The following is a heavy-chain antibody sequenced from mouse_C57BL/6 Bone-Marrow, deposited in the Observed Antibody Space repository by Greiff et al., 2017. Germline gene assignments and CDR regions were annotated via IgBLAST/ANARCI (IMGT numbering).Heavy chain of an antibody. J-gene: IGHJ1*03. D-gene: IGHD4-1*02. CDR2: INYDGSST. Sequence: EVQRVESEGGLVQPGSSMKLSCTASGFTFSDYYMAWVRQVPEKGLEWVANINYDGSSTYYLDSLKSRFIISRDNAKNILYLQMSSLKSEDTATYYCAREEATPWYFDVWGTGTTVTVSS. CDR1: GFTFSDYY. V-gene: IGHV5-16*01. CDR3: AREEATPWYFDV.